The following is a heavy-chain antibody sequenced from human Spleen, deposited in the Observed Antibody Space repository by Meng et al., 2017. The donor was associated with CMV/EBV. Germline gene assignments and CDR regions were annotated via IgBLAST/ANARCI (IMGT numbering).Heavy chain of an antibody. CDR2: INHSGST. J-gene: IGHJ5*02. V-gene: IGHV4-34*01. CDR1: GGSFSGYY. CDR3: ARELRPNWFDP. D-gene: IGHD4-17*01. Sequence: GSLRLSCAVYGGSFSGYYWSWIRQPPGKGLEWIGEINHSGSTNYNPSLKSRVTISVDTSKNQFSLKLSSVTAADTAVYYCARELRPNWFDPWGQGTLVTVSS.